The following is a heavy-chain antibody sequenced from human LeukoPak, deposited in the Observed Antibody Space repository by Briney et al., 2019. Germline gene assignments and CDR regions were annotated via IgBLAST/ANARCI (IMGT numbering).Heavy chain of an antibody. V-gene: IGHV3-53*01. Sequence: GGSLRLSCVASGFSFSTYAMSWVRQAPGKGLEWVSVIFSGSDTYYADSVKGRFTISRDNSKNTLYLQMNSLRAEDTAVYYCARVPRSGSYRHFDYWGQGTLVTVSS. CDR3: ARVPRSGSYRHFDY. CDR1: GFSFSTYA. D-gene: IGHD1-26*01. J-gene: IGHJ4*02. CDR2: IFSGSDT.